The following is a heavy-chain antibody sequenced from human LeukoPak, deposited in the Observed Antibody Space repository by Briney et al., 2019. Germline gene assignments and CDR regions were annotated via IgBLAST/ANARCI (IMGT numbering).Heavy chain of an antibody. J-gene: IGHJ4*02. CDR2: ISDSGGRS. D-gene: IGHD6-19*01. CDR1: GFTFSSYA. V-gene: IGHV3-23*01. CDR3: AKDVFQWLGPFDY. Sequence: GGSLRLSCAASGFTFSSYAMSWVRQAPGKGLEWVSVISDSGGRSYYADSVKGRFTISRDNSKNTLYVEMNSLRAEDTAVYYCAKDVFQWLGPFDYWGQGTLVTVSS.